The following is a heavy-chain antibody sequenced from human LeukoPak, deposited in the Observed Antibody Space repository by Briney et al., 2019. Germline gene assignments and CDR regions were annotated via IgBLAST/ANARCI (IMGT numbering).Heavy chain of an antibody. CDR3: ARAVAGTLGAFDI. J-gene: IGHJ3*02. D-gene: IGHD6-19*01. V-gene: IGHV3-48*03. Sequence: GGSLRLSCAASGFTFSTYEINWVRQAPGKGLEWLSHISTSGSSIHYADSVKGRFTISRDNAKNSLYLQMNSLRAEDTAVYYCARAVAGTLGAFDIWGQGTMVTVSS. CDR1: GFTFSTYE. CDR2: ISTSGSSI.